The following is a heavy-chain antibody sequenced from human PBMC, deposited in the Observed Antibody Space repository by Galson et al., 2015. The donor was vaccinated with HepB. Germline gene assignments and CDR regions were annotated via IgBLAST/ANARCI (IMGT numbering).Heavy chain of an antibody. J-gene: IGHJ2*01. V-gene: IGHV3-30*18. CDR2: ISYDGSSK. D-gene: IGHD2-21*01. Sequence: SLRLSCAASGFTFSSYGMHWVRQAPGKGLEWVAVISYDGSSKYYGDSVKGRFTISRDKTKNTVSLQMNSLRAEDTAVYYCAKDRDPLGFVMDVWGRGTLVTVSS. CDR3: AKDRDPLGFVMDV. CDR1: GFTFSSYG.